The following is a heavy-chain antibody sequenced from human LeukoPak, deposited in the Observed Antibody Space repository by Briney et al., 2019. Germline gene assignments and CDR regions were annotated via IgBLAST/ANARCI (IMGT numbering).Heavy chain of an antibody. CDR1: GYTFTGYY. V-gene: IGHV1-2*02. Sequence: ASVKVSCKASGYTFTGYYIHWVRQAPGQGLEWMGWINPNSGGTNYAQKFQGRVTMTRDTSISTAYMELSRLRSDDTAVYYCAAEGSSSWYGTNFSPMGGFDYWGQGTLVTVSS. J-gene: IGHJ4*02. D-gene: IGHD6-13*01. CDR3: AAEGSSSWYGTNFSPMGGFDY. CDR2: INPNSGGT.